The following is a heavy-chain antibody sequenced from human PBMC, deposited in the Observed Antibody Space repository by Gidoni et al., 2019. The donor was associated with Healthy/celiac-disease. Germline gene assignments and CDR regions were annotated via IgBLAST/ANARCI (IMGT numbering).Heavy chain of an antibody. V-gene: IGHV3-15*07. CDR3: TTMGRGYDGYDYYYYYYYMDV. CDR1: GFTFSNAW. J-gene: IGHJ6*03. Sequence: EVQLVESGGGLVKPGGSLRLSCAASGFTFSNAWMNWFRQAPGKGLEWVGRIKSKTDGGTTDYAAPVKGRFTISRDDSKNTLYLQMNSLKTEDTAVYYCTTMGRGYDGYDYYYYYYYMDVWGKGTTVTVSS. CDR2: IKSKTDGGTT. D-gene: IGHD5-12*01.